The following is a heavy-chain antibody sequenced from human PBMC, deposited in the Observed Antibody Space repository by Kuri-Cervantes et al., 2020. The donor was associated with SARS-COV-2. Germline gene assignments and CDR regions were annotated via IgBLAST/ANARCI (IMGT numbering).Heavy chain of an antibody. CDR1: GYTFTSYG. CDR2: FDPEDGET. D-gene: IGHD3-10*01. V-gene: IGHV1-24*01. CDR3: ATGSVLYRSSVDWFDP. J-gene: IGHJ5*02. Sequence: ASVKVSCKASGYTFTSYGISWVRQAPGQGLEWMGGFDPEDGETIYAQKFQGRVTMTEDTSTDTAYMELSSLRSEDTAVYYCATGSVLYRSSVDWFDPWGQGTLVTVSS.